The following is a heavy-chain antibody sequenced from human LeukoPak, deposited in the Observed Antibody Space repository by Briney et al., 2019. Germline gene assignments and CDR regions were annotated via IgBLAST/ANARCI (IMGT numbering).Heavy chain of an antibody. CDR2: IYWDDDK. Sequence: ESGPALVKPTQTLTLTCTFSGFSLSTSGVGVGWIRQPPVKAQEGLALIYWDDDKRYSPSLKSRLTITKDTSKNQVVLTMTNMDPVDTATYYCAHREWLAPLTAFDYWGQGTLVNVSS. V-gene: IGHV2-5*02. CDR3: AHREWLAPLTAFDY. CDR1: GFSLSTSGVG. J-gene: IGHJ4*02. D-gene: IGHD6-19*01.